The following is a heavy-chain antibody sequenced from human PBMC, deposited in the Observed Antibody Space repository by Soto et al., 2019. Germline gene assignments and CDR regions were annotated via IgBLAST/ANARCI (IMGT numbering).Heavy chain of an antibody. Sequence: EVQLLESGGGLVQPGGSLRLSCAASGFTFSSYAMSWVRQAPGKGLEWVSAISGSGGSTYYADSVKGRFTISTDNSKNTVYLQMNSLRAEDTAVYYCAKDTDGDYGDYLFDYWGQGTLVTVSS. CDR1: GFTFSSYA. J-gene: IGHJ4*02. CDR2: ISGSGGST. CDR3: AKDTDGDYGDYLFDY. D-gene: IGHD4-17*01. V-gene: IGHV3-23*01.